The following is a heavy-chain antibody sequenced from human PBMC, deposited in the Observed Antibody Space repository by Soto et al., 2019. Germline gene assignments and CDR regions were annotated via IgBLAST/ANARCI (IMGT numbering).Heavy chain of an antibody. J-gene: IGHJ2*01. CDR2: VFHSGKT. CDR3: VRDTQTTGGNWFLDL. Sequence: QVQLQESGPGLVEPSGTLSLTCAVSGGSITSGDWWNWVRQPPGKGLEGIGEVFHSGKTTYNPSLEGRVTISVDKSGNQFSLNLNSLTAADTAVYYCVRDTQTTGGNWFLDLWGRGTLVSVSS. CDR1: GGSITSGDW. D-gene: IGHD1-1*01. V-gene: IGHV4-4*02.